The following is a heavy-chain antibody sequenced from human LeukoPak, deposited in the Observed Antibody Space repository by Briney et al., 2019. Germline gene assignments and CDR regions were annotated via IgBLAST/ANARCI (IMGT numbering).Heavy chain of an antibody. Sequence: GGSLRLSCAAAGFPFSYYGMHWVRQAPGKGLEWVSSISSSSSYIYYADSVKGRFTISRDNAKNSLYLQMNSLRAEDTAVYYCARLLLWFGELSPFDYWGQGTLVTVSS. D-gene: IGHD3-10*01. J-gene: IGHJ4*02. CDR3: ARLLLWFGELSPFDY. CDR2: ISSSSSYI. CDR1: GFPFSYYG. V-gene: IGHV3-21*01.